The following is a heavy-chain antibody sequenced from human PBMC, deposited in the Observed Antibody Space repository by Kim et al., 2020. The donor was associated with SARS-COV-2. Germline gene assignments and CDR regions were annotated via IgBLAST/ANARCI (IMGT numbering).Heavy chain of an antibody. CDR2: IYYSGST. V-gene: IGHV4-31*03. Sequence: SETLSLTCTVSGGSISSGGYYWSWILQHPGKGLAWIGYIYYSGSTYYNPSLKSRVTISVDTSKNQFSLKLSSVIAADTAVHYCTSTRLTMIVVVIYFEY. D-gene: IGHD3-22*01. CDR1: GGSISSGGYY. CDR3: TSTRLTMIVVVIYFEY. J-gene: IGHJ4*01.